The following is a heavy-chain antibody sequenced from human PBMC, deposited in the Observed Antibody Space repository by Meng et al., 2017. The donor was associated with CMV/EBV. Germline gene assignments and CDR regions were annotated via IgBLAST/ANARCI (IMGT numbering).Heavy chain of an antibody. D-gene: IGHD6-19*01. CDR3: ARDRSIAVAGNDAFDI. Sequence: VRASAWMKKPVASWNVSGNATGYTFTGYDMHWVRQAPGQGLEWMGWINPNSVGTNYAQKFQGRVTMTRDTSISTAYMELSRLRSDDTAVYYCARDRSIAVAGNDAFDIWGQGTMVTVSS. J-gene: IGHJ3*02. CDR2: INPNSVGT. CDR1: GYTFTGYD. V-gene: IGHV1-2*02.